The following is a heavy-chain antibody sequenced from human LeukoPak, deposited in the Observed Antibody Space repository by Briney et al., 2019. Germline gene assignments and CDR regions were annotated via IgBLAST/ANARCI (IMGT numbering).Heavy chain of an antibody. CDR3: ARGYSSSPWLAFDL. D-gene: IGHD2-2*01. CDR2: ISYDGSNK. CDR1: GFTFSSYA. Sequence: GRSLRLSCAASGFTFSSYAMPWVRQAPGKGLEWVAIISYDGSNKYYADSVKGRFTISRDNSKNTPYLQMNSLGAEDTAVYYCARGYSSSPWLAFDLWGQGTMVTVS. J-gene: IGHJ3*01. V-gene: IGHV3-30*04.